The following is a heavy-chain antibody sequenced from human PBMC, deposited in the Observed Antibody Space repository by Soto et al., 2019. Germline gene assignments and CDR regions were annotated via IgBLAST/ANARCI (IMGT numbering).Heavy chain of an antibody. CDR2: ISGSGGST. CDR3: AKTSRFLEWLFSKPDAFDI. J-gene: IGHJ3*02. D-gene: IGHD3-3*01. Sequence: GGSLRLSCAASGFTFSSYAMSWVRQAPGKGLEWVSAISGSGGSTYYADSVKGRFTISRDNSKNTLYLQMNSLRAEDTAVYYCAKTSRFLEWLFSKPDAFDIWGQGTMVTVSS. CDR1: GFTFSSYA. V-gene: IGHV3-23*01.